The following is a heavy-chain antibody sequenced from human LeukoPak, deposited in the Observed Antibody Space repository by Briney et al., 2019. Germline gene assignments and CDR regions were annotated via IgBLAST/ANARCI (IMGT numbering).Heavy chain of an antibody. V-gene: IGHV1-8*01. CDR1: GYTFTSYD. D-gene: IGHD6-19*01. Sequence: PWASVKVSCKASGYTFTSYDINWVRQATGQGLEWMGWMNPNSGNTGYAQKFQGRVTMTRNTSISTAYMELSSLRSEDTAVYYCARVWSSVWYGALVYYYYGMDVWGQGTTVTVSS. J-gene: IGHJ6*02. CDR2: MNPNSGNT. CDR3: ARVWSSVWYGALVYYYYGMDV.